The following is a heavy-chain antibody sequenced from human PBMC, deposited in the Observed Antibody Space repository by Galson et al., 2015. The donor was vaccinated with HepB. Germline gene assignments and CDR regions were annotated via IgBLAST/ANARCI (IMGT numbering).Heavy chain of an antibody. Sequence: SLRLSCAASGFTFSSYGMDWVRQAPGKGLEWISYISHSTTTMYYADSVKGRFTISRDNAKNSLYLQMNSLGDEDTAVYYCARVAGTSSSCYYYKDIWGKGTTVTVSS. J-gene: IGHJ6*03. CDR3: ARVAGTSSSCYYYKDI. D-gene: IGHD2-2*01. CDR2: ISHSTTTM. V-gene: IGHV3-48*02. CDR1: GFTFSSYG.